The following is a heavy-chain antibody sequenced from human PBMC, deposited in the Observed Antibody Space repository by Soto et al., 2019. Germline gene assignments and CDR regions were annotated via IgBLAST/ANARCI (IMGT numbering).Heavy chain of an antibody. Sequence: ASVKVSCKASGGTFSSYAISWARQAPGQGLEWMGGIIPIFGTANYAQKFQGRVTITADESTSTAYMELSSLRSEDTAVYYCARDQGYYGSGSYIHGMDVWGQGTTVTVSS. CDR2: IIPIFGTA. CDR1: GGTFSSYA. CDR3: ARDQGYYGSGSYIHGMDV. D-gene: IGHD3-10*01. J-gene: IGHJ6*02. V-gene: IGHV1-69*13.